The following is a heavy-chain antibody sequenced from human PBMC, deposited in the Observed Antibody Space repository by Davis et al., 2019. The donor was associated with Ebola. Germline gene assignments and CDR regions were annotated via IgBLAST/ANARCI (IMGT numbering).Heavy chain of an antibody. CDR1: GFSFSVSA. CDR2: IRTRTNNYAT. D-gene: IGHD2-2*01. V-gene: IGHV3-73*01. CDR3: ARVVPHRRDVYDYYYYGMDV. Sequence: GESLKISCAASGFSFSVSAIHWVRQASGKGPEWVGRIRTRTNNYATAYAASVKGRFTISRDDSKSTAYLQLDGLNTEDTAVYYCARVVPHRRDVYDYYYYGMDVWGKGTTVTVSS. J-gene: IGHJ6*04.